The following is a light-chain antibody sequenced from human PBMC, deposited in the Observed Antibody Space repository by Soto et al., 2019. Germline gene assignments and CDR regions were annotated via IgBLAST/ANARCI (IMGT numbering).Light chain of an antibody. CDR3: QQRSSWPLT. CDR1: QGVSRF. V-gene: IGKV3-11*01. CDR2: DAS. Sequence: EIVLTQSQATLSLSPGERAALSCRASQGVSRFLAWYQQKPGQAPRLLIYDASNMATGIPARFSGSGSGTDFTLAISSLEPEDCAVYYCQQRSSWPLTFGGGTKVEIK. J-gene: IGKJ4*01.